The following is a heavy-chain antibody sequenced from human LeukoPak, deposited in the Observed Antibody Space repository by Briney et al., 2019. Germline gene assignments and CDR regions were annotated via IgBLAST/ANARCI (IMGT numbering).Heavy chain of an antibody. D-gene: IGHD1-1*01. CDR1: GGSISSGSYY. Sequence: SETLSLTCTVSGGSISSGSYYWSWIRQPAGKGLEWIGRIYTSGYTNYNPSLKSRVTISVDTSKNQFSLKLSSVTAADTAVYYCAREGATGGTYNWFDPWGRGTLVTVSS. CDR3: AREGATGGTYNWFDP. J-gene: IGHJ5*02. V-gene: IGHV4-61*02. CDR2: IYTSGYT.